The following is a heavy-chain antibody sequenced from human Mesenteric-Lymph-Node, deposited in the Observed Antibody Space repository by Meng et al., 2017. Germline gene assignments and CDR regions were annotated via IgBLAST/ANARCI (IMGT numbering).Heavy chain of an antibody. V-gene: IGHV4-34*01. J-gene: IGHJ4*02. CDR2: INHSGST. Sequence: QVQLQQWGAGRGKPSETRSRTCAVQGGSFRGYYWSWIRQPPGKGLEWIGEINHSGSTNYNPSLKSRVTISVDTSKNQFSLKLSSVTAADTAVYYCARGGGNSWYIDYWGQGTLVTVSS. D-gene: IGHD6-13*01. CDR3: ARGGGNSWYIDY. CDR1: GGSFRGYY.